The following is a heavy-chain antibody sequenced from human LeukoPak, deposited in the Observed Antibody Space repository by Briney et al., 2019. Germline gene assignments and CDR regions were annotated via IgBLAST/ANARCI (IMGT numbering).Heavy chain of an antibody. D-gene: IGHD4-11*01. CDR1: GFTFSSFW. CDR2: IKEDGSVK. Sequence: GSLRLSCAASGFTFSSFWMIWVRQAPGKGLEWVANIKEDGSVKNYVDSVKGRFTISRDNAKNSLFLQMNSLRAEDTAVHYCARERYGNYNWGQGTLVTVSS. V-gene: IGHV3-7*03. CDR3: ARERYGNYN. J-gene: IGHJ4*02.